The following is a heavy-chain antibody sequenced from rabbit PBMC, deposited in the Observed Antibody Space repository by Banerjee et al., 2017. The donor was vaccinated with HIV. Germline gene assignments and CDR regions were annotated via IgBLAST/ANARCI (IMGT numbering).Heavy chain of an antibody. D-gene: IGHD1-1*01. J-gene: IGHJ4*01. CDR1: AFSFSNKYV. CDR3: ARDGASGYNFNL. CDR2: IDTGSSGRT. Sequence: QEQLAESGGDLVKPEGSLTLTCTASAFSFSNKYVMCWVRQAPGKGLEWIACIDTGSSGRTYYASWAKGRFTISKTSSTTVTLQMTSLTAADTATYFCARDGASGYNFNLWGPGTLVTVS. V-gene: IGHV1S45*01.